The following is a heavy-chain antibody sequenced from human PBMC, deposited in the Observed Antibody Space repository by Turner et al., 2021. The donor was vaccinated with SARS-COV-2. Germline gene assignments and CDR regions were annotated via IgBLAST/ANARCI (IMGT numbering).Heavy chain of an antibody. Sequence: QVQLVQSGAEVKKPGASVKVSCKASGYTFTNYGISWVRQAPGQGLEWMGWISSYNGNTNYAQNLQGRVTLTTDTSTSTAYMEVRSLRSDDTAIYYCARDWAGGYYFDFWGQGTLVTVSS. CDR1: GYTFTNYG. CDR3: ARDWAGGYYFDF. V-gene: IGHV1-18*01. CDR2: ISSYNGNT. D-gene: IGHD6-19*01. J-gene: IGHJ4*02.